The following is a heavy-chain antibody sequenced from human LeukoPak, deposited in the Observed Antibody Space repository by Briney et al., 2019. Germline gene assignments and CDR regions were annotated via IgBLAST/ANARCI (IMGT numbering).Heavy chain of an antibody. CDR1: GFTFSSYG. Sequence: GGSLRLSCAASGFTFSSYGMHWVRQAPGKGLEWVAFIRYDGSNKYYADSVKGRFTISRDNSKNTLYLQMNSLRAEDTAVYYCARDLSGGWYSHYYYYMDVWGKGTTVTISS. CDR3: ARDLSGGWYSHYYYYMDV. CDR2: IRYDGSNK. V-gene: IGHV3-30*02. J-gene: IGHJ6*03. D-gene: IGHD6-19*01.